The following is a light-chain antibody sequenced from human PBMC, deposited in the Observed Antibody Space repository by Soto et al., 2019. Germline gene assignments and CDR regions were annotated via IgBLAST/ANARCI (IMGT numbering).Light chain of an antibody. CDR3: QQYGGSPWT. CDR1: QSVGSNY. CDR2: AAS. V-gene: IGKV3-20*01. J-gene: IGKJ1*01. Sequence: ELVLTQSPGTLSLSPGDRATLSCRASQSVGSNYLAWYQQKPGQAPRLLIYAASSRAPGIPARFSGSGSGTDFTLTISRLEPEDFAVYYCQQYGGSPWTFGQGTKVEIK.